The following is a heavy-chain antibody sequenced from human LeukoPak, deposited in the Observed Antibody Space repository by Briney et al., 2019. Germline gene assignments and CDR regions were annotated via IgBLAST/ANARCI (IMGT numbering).Heavy chain of an antibody. CDR2: ISGSGGST. CDR1: GFTFSSYA. D-gene: IGHD1-1*01. CDR3: ARDSNWNGDY. V-gene: IGHV3-23*01. J-gene: IGHJ4*02. Sequence: GGSLRPSCAASGFTFSSYAMSWVRQAPGKGLEWVSAISGSGGSTYYADSVKGRFTISRDNAKNSLYLQMNSLRAEDTAVYYCARDSNWNGDYWGQGTLVTVSS.